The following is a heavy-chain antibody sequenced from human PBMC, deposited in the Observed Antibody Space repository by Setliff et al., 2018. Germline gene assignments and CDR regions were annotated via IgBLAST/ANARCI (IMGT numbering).Heavy chain of an antibody. CDR2: VYYSGNT. D-gene: IGHD3-22*01. V-gene: IGHV4-39*07. CDR1: GGSISTTDYY. CDR3: ARYDSSGYSENYYFDY. Sequence: SETLSLTCTVSGGSISTTDYYWGWIRQPPGKGLGWIGCVYYSGNTYYSPSLKSRVTMFVDTSKNQFSLMLYSVTAADTAIYYCARYDSSGYSENYYFDYWGQGTQVTVSS. J-gene: IGHJ4*02.